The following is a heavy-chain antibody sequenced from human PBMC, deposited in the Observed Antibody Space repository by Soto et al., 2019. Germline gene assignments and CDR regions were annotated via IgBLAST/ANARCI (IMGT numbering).Heavy chain of an antibody. V-gene: IGHV5-10-1*01. D-gene: IGHD2-2*02. CDR3: ARQHRDCSSTSCYIRYYYYGMDV. CDR2: IDPSDSYT. CDR1: GYSFTSYW. Sequence: GESLKISCKGSGYSFTSYWISCVRQMPGKGLEWMGRIDPSDSYTNYSPSFQGHVTISADKSISTAYLQWSSLKASDTAMYYCARQHRDCSSTSCYIRYYYYGMDVWGQGTTVTVSS. J-gene: IGHJ6*02.